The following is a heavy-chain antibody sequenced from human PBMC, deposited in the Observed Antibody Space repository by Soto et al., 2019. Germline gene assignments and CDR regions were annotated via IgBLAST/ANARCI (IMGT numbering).Heavy chain of an antibody. J-gene: IGHJ6*02. CDR2: IIPIFGTA. CDR3: VRGYYDVYYYYYYGMDV. V-gene: IGHV1-69*01. D-gene: IGHD1-26*01. Sequence: QVQLEQSGAEVKKPGSSVKVSCKASGGTFSSYAISWVRQAPGQGLEWMGGIIPIFGTANYAQKFQGRVTITADESTSTAYMERSSLRSEDTAVYYCVRGYYDVYYYYYYGMDVWGQGTTVTVSS. CDR1: GGTFSSYA.